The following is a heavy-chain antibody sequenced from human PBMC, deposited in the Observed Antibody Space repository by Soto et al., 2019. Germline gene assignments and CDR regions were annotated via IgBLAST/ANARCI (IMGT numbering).Heavy chain of an antibody. CDR2: ISYDGSNK. Sequence: QVQLVESGGGVVQPGRSLRLSCAASGFTFSSYAMHWVRQAPGKGLEWVAVISYDGSNKYYADSVKGRFTISRDNSKNTLYLQMNSLRAEDTAVYFCARGATTTIIVMENYWGQGTLVTVSS. J-gene: IGHJ4*02. V-gene: IGHV3-30-3*01. CDR1: GFTFSSYA. CDR3: ARGATTTIIVMENY. D-gene: IGHD3-22*01.